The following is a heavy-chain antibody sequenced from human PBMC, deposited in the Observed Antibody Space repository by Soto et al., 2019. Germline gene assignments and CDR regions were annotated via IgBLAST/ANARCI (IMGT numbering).Heavy chain of an antibody. D-gene: IGHD1-26*01. V-gene: IGHV4-4*02. CDR1: GGSISSSNW. CDR3: ARSEATGLDY. CDR2: AHHSGRT. Sequence: SETLSLTCAVSGGSISSSNWWSWVRQPPGKGLEWIGEAHHSGRTNYNPSLKSRVTISVDKSKNHFSLKLSSVTAADTAVYYCARSEATGLDYWGQGTLVTVSS. J-gene: IGHJ4*02.